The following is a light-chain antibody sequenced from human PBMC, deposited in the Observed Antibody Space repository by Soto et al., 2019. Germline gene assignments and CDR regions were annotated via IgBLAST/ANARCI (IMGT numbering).Light chain of an antibody. CDR1: QSISSY. CDR3: QQHRSYPVT. Sequence: DIHMTQSPSSLSASVGYRFTITCRASQSISSYLNWYQQKPGKAPKLLIYAASSLQSGVPSRFRGSGSGTEFTLTISSLQPEDFESYYCQQHRSYPVTFGGGTKVDIK. V-gene: IGKV1-39*01. CDR2: AAS. J-gene: IGKJ4*01.